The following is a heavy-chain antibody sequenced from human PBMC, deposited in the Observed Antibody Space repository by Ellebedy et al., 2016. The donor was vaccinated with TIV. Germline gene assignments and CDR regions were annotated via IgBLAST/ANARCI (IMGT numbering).Heavy chain of an antibody. CDR1: GYTFISYD. V-gene: IGHV1-8*01. D-gene: IGHD2-21*01. CDR2: MNPNSGNT. Sequence: ASVKVSCKASGYTFISYDINWARQATGQGLEWMGWMNPNSGNTGYAQKFQGRVTMTRDTSISTAYMELSRLRSDDTAVYYCARGMRQGLWWPYFDYWGQGTLVTVSS. CDR3: ARGMRQGLWWPYFDY. J-gene: IGHJ4*02.